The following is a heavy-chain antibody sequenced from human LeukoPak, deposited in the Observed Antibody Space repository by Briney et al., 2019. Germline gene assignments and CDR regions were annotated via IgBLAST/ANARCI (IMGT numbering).Heavy chain of an antibody. CDR2: TNPNNGGA. Sequence: ASVKVSCEASGYTFTGYYIHWVRQAPGQGLEWMGWTNPNNGGANYAQKFQGRVTMTRDTSISTAYMELGRLTSDDTAMYYCARTREYYYGSSSHDKFFDQWGQGTLVTVSS. J-gene: IGHJ4*02. D-gene: IGHD3-10*01. V-gene: IGHV1-2*02. CDR1: GYTFTGYY. CDR3: ARTREYYYGSSSHDKFFDQ.